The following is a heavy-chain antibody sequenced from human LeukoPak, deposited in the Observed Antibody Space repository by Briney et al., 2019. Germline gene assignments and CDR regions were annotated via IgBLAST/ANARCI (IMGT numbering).Heavy chain of an antibody. CDR1: GYTFSTST. CDR3: ARVSVGGYYMDV. CDR2: MNPNSGNT. D-gene: IGHD3-16*01. Sequence: ASVKVSCKASGYTFSTSTISWVRQAAGQGLEWMGWMNPNSGNTGYAQKFQGRVTMTRDTSISTAYMELSRLRSDDTAVYYCARVSVGGYYMDVWGKGTTVTISS. J-gene: IGHJ6*03. V-gene: IGHV1-8*01.